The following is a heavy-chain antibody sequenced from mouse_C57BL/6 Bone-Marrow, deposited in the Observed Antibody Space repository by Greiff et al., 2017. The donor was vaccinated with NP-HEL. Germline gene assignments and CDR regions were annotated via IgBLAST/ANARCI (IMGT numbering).Heavy chain of an antibody. V-gene: IGHV1-61*01. Sequence: QVQLQQPGAELVRPGSSVKLSCKASGYTFTSYWMDWVKQRPGQGLEWIGNIYPSDSETHYNQKFKDKATLTVDKSSSTAYMQLSSLTSEDSAVYYCARGRFLRAGAVDYWGQGTSVTASS. CDR3: ARGRFLRAGAVDY. CDR2: IYPSDSET. CDR1: GYTFTSYW. D-gene: IGHD1-1*01. J-gene: IGHJ4*01.